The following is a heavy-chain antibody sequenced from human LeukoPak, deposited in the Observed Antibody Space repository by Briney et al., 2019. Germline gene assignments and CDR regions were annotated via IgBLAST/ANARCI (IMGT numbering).Heavy chain of an antibody. D-gene: IGHD3-10*01. CDR1: GGSISSYY. Sequence: PSETLSLTCTVSGGSISSYYWSWIRQPPGKGLEWIGYIYYSGSTNYNPSLKSRVTISVDTSKNQFSLKLSSVTAADTAVYYCARVNYYGSGSYHGGLDYWGQGTLVTVSS. CDR3: ARVNYYGSGSYHGGLDY. CDR2: IYYSGST. J-gene: IGHJ4*02. V-gene: IGHV4-59*08.